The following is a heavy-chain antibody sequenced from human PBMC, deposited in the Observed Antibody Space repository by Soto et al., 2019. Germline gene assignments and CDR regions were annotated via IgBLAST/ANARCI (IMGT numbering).Heavy chain of an antibody. CDR1: GYTFRSDG. Sequence: EVQLLESGGGLVQPGGSLRLSCAACGYTFRSDGMRWVRQAPGKGLEWVSAISGLGGTTNYAESVKGRFTISRDNSKNTVYLQMNSLRADDTALYYCAKDLPVARAFDHWGQGTLVTVAS. V-gene: IGHV3-23*01. CDR3: AKDLPVARAFDH. CDR2: ISGLGGTT. D-gene: IGHD2-15*01. J-gene: IGHJ4*02.